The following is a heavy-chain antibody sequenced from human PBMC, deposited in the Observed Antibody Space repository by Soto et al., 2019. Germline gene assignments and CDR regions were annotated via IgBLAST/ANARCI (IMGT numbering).Heavy chain of an antibody. Sequence: QVQLVQSGAEVKKPGSSVKVSCKASGGTFSSYAISWVRQAPGQGLEWMGGIIPIFGTANYEQKFQGRVTITADESTSTGYMELSSLRSEDTAVYYCSRVTSFGYELGDGMDVWGQGSIVTVSS. CDR2: IIPIFGTA. D-gene: IGHD5-12*01. CDR1: GGTFSSYA. J-gene: IGHJ6*02. CDR3: SRVTSFGYELGDGMDV. V-gene: IGHV1-69*12.